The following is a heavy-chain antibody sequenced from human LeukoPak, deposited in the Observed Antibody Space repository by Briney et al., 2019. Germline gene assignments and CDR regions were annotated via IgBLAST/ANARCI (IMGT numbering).Heavy chain of an antibody. D-gene: IGHD3-10*01. CDR1: GGSISSYY. CDR2: IYYSGST. J-gene: IGHJ6*03. Sequence: PSETLSLTCTVSGGSISSYYWSWIRQPPGKGLEWIGYIYYSGSTNYNPSLKSRVTISVDTSKNQFSLKLSSVTAADTAVYYCARYGYYYYMDVWGKGTTVTASS. V-gene: IGHV4-59*01. CDR3: ARYGYYYYMDV.